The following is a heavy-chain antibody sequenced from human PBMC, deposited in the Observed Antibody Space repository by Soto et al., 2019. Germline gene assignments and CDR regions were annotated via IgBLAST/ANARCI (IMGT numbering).Heavy chain of an antibody. J-gene: IGHJ4*02. D-gene: IGHD3-10*01. Sequence: CSPSPCSLGSYALSCVRPAPGKGLQWVSMTSGSDGKTFYADSVKGRFSISRDTSQNTLYLQMNSLRADDTAIYYFARWSYRDYWGQGTRVTV. V-gene: IGHV3-23*01. CDR1: PCSLGSYA. CDR2: TSGSDGKT. CDR3: ARWSYRDY.